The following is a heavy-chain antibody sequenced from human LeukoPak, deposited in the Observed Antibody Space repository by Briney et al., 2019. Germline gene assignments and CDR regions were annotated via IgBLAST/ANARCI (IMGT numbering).Heavy chain of an antibody. CDR2: MNPNSGNT. V-gene: IGHV1-8*01. CDR1: GYTFTSYD. Sequence: GASVKVSCKASGYTFTSYDIHWVRQATGQGLEWMGWMNPNSGNTGYAQKFQGRVTMTRNTSISTAYMELSSLRSEDTAVYYCARGRRSYCSGGSCYSISYWGQGTLVTVSS. CDR3: ARGRRSYCSGGSCYSISY. D-gene: IGHD2-15*01. J-gene: IGHJ4*02.